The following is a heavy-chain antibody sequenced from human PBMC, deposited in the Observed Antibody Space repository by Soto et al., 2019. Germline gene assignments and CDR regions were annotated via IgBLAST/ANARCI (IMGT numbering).Heavy chain of an antibody. Sequence: PSETLSLACTVSGGSISSYYWSWIRQPPGKGLEWIGYIYYSGSTNYNPSLKSRVTISVDTSKNQFSLKLSSVTAADTAVYYCARLGLGVGPPYYYYMDVWGKGTTV. CDR3: ARLGLGVGPPYYYYMDV. V-gene: IGHV4-59*08. CDR1: GGSISSYY. J-gene: IGHJ6*03. CDR2: IYYSGST. D-gene: IGHD3-3*01.